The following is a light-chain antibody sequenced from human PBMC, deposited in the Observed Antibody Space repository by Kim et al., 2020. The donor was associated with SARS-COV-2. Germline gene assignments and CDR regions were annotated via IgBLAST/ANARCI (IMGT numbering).Light chain of an antibody. J-gene: IGLJ3*02. CDR2: VNSDGSH. Sequence: QPVLTQSPSASASLGASVKLTCTLSSGQSTYAIAWHQQQPEKGPRYLMKVNSDGSHNKGDGIPDRFSGSSSGAERYLTISSLQSEDEADYYCQTWGTGIRVFGGGTQLTVL. CDR1: SGQSTYA. V-gene: IGLV4-69*01. CDR3: QTWGTGIRV.